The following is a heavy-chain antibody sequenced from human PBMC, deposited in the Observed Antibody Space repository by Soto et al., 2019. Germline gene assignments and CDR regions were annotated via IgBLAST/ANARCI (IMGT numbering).Heavy chain of an antibody. CDR2: IYYSGST. CDR3: ARDRHNNFFDP. V-gene: IGHV4-31*03. Sequence: QVQLQESGPGLVKPSQTLSLTCTVSGASMSSGGYYWTWIRQSPGKGLEWIGYIYYSGSTYYNPSLEXRFAFSXXTSRSQFSLTLHSVTAADTAIYYCARDRHNNFFDPWGQGTLVTVSS. CDR1: GASMSSGGYY. J-gene: IGHJ5*02. D-gene: IGHD6-6*01.